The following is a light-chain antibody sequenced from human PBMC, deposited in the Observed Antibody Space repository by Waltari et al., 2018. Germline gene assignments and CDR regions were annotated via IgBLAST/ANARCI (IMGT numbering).Light chain of an antibody. CDR1: SGSLSTTSY. V-gene: IGLV8-61*01. CDR3: LLYMGGGIWV. Sequence: QTVVTQEPSLSVSPGGTVTLTCALSSGSLSTTSYASWYQQTPGPAPRTLIYKSNTRSSGVPDRFSGSIFGNKAALTITGTQADDESDYYCLLYMGGGIWVFGGGTKLTVI. CDR2: KSN. J-gene: IGLJ3*02.